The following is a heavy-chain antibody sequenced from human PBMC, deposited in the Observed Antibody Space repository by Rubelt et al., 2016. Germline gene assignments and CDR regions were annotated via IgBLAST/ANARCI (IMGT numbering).Heavy chain of an antibody. J-gene: IGHJ5*02. D-gene: IGHD2-2*01. CDR2: YRTSNVNT. V-gene: IGHV1-18*01. CDR1: GYTFTTYG. Sequence: QVQLVQSGAEVKKPGASVKVSCTASGYTFTTYGISWVRQAPGPGLVWMGWYRTSNVNTNLAQKVQGRVTLTTDTATGTAYMGMRSLRSDDTAMYFCARGYCSSANCLFNWFDPWGQGTLVTVSS. CDR3: ARGYCSSANCLFNWFDP.